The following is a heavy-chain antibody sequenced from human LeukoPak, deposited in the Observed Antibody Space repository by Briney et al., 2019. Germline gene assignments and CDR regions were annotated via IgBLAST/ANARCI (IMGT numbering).Heavy chain of an antibody. CDR3: RIYSGYDRSFDY. J-gene: IGHJ4*02. V-gene: IGHV1-18*01. CDR1: GYTFTSYG. D-gene: IGHD5-12*01. Sequence: ASVKVSCKASGYTFTSYGISWVRQAPGQGLEWMGWISAYNGNTNYAQKLQGRVTMTTDTSTSTAHMELRSLRSDDTAVYYCRIYSGYDRSFDYWGEGTLVTVSS. CDR2: ISAYNGNT.